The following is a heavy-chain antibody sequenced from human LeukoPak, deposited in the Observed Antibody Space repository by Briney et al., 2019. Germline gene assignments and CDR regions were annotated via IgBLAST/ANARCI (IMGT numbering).Heavy chain of an antibody. J-gene: IGHJ4*02. CDR2: IYHSGST. V-gene: IGHV4-30-2*01. CDR1: GGSISSGGYS. D-gene: IGHD5-18*01. CDR3: ARAIRGYSYVLDY. Sequence: PSQTLSLTCAVSGGSISSGGYSWSWIRQPPGKGLEWIGYIYHSGSTYYNPSLKSRVTISVDRSKNQFSLKLSSVTAADTAVYYCARAIRGYSYVLDYWGQGTLVTVSS.